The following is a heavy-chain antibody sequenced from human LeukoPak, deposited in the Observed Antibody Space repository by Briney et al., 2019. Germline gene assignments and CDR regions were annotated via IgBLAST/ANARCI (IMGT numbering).Heavy chain of an antibody. CDR1: GFTFSSYP. V-gene: IGHV3-64*02. D-gene: IGHD3-22*01. Sequence: GGSLRLSCAASGFTFSSYPMHWVSQAPGKGLEYVSAISSNGFSTYYADSLKGRFTISRDNSKNTLYLQMGSLRAEDMAVYYCARREGNYDSSGYYSDAFDIWGQGTMVTVSS. CDR2: ISSNGFST. CDR3: ARREGNYDSSGYYSDAFDI. J-gene: IGHJ3*02.